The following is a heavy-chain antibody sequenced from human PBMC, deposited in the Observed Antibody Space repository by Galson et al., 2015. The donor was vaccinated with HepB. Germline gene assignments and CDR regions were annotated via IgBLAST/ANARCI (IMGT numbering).Heavy chain of an antibody. CDR1: GGSISSYY. V-gene: IGHV4-59*01. D-gene: IGHD5-18*01. Sequence: ETLSLTCTVSGGSISSYYWSWIRQPPGKGLEWIGYIYYSGSTKSNPSLKSRVTISVDTSKNQFSLKLSSVTAADTAVYYCARGGYSYGEVVGHHYYYGMDVWGQGTTVTVSS. CDR2: IYYSGST. J-gene: IGHJ6*02. CDR3: ARGGYSYGEVVGHHYYYGMDV.